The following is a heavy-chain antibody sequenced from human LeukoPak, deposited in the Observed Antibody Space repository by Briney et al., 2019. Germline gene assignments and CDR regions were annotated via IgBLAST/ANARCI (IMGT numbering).Heavy chain of an antibody. CDR3: AKDLVTTVTMNY. V-gene: IGHV3-9*01. CDR1: GFTFDGYG. Sequence: PGGSLRLSCAASGFTFDGYGMYWVRQAPGKGLEWVSGITWNSDDMAYADSVKGRLTISRDNAKNCLYLQMNSLRAEDTAVYCCAKDLVTTVTMNYWGQGTLVTVSS. CDR2: ITWNSDDM. J-gene: IGHJ4*02. D-gene: IGHD4-17*01.